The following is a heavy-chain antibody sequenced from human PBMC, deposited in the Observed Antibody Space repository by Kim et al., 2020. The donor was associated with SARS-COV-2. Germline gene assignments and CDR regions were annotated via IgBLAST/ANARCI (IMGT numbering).Heavy chain of an antibody. CDR2: IYTSGGT. CDR1: GGSISSGSYY. CDR3: ARGAARLLWFGELLLEGRFDY. V-gene: IGHV4-61*02. D-gene: IGHD3-10*01. J-gene: IGHJ4*02. Sequence: SETLSLTCTVSGGSISSGSYYWSWIRQPAGKGLEWIGRIYTSGGTNYNPNPSLKRRVTISVDTSKNQFSLKLSSVTAADTAVYYCARGAARLLWFGELLLEGRFDYWGQGTLVTVSS.